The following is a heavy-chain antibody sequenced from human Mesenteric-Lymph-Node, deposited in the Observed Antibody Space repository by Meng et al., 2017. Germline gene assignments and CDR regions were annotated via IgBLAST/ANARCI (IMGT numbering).Heavy chain of an antibody. D-gene: IGHD3-9*01. V-gene: IGHV4-39*07. CDR2: IYYSGST. Sequence: SETLSLTCTVSGGSISSSSYYWGWIRQPPGKGLEWIGSIYYSGSTYYNPSLKSRVTISVDTSKNQFSLKLSSVTAADTAVYYCARVRRYFDWLLYKERGGFDYWGQGTLVTVSS. CDR1: GGSISSSSYY. CDR3: ARVRRYFDWLLYKERGGFDY. J-gene: IGHJ4*02.